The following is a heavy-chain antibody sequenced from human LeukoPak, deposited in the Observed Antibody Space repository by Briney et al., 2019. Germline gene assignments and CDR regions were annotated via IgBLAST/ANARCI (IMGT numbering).Heavy chain of an antibody. J-gene: IGHJ5*02. Sequence: GGSLRLSCAASGFTFSSYAMHWVRQAPGKGPEWLAVISFDGVNIYYADSVKGRFTISRDNSKDTLFLQMNSLRGEDTAVYYCARGGINYADPWGRGTLVTVSS. CDR1: GFTFSSYA. CDR2: ISFDGVNI. V-gene: IGHV3-30-3*01. D-gene: IGHD2-2*01. CDR3: ARGGINYADP.